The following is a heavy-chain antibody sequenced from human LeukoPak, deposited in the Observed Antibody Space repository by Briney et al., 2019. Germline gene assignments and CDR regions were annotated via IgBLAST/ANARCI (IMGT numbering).Heavy chain of an antibody. J-gene: IGHJ4*02. CDR1: GFTFSSYA. D-gene: IGHD2-21*01. CDR3: ARGLAPGFGY. V-gene: IGHV3-30-3*01. Sequence: GGSLRLSCAASGFTFSSYAMHWVRQAPGKGLEWVAVISYDGSNKYYADSVKGRFTISRDNSKNTLYLQMNSLRAEDTAVYYCARGLAPGFGYWGQGTLVTVSS. CDR2: ISYDGSNK.